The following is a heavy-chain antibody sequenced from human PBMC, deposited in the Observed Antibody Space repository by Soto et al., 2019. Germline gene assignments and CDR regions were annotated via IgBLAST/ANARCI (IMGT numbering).Heavy chain of an antibody. CDR1: GFTFSSYE. CDR3: ARENTNWFEP. J-gene: IGHJ5*02. Sequence: PGGSLRLSCAASGFTFSSYEMNWVRQAPGKGLEWVSYISSSGSTIYYADSVKGRFTISRDNAKNSLYLQMNSLRAEDTAVYYCARENTNWFEPWGQGTPVTVSS. CDR2: ISSSGSTI. V-gene: IGHV3-48*03.